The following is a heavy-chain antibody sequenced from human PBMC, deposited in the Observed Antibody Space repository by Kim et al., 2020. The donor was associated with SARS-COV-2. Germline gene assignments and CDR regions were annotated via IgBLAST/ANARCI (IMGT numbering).Heavy chain of an antibody. D-gene: IGHD6-19*01. V-gene: IGHV1-2*02. CDR3: ARAQYSSGPIDY. J-gene: IGHJ4*02. Sequence: NYAQKFQGRVTMTRDTSISTAYMELSRLRSDDTAVYYCARAQYSSGPIDYWGQGTLVTVSS.